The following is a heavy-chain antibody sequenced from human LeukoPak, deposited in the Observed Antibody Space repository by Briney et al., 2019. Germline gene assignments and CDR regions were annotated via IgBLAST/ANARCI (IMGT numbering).Heavy chain of an antibody. CDR3: AKDPHSSGWYFDY. CDR2: IIASGVTT. Sequence: SGGSLRLSCVASGFTFSRSAMTWVRQAPGKGLDWVSHIIASGVTTYYADSVKGRFTISRDNSKNTLSLQMNSLGADDTAVYYCAKDPHSSGWYFDYWGQGALVTVSS. J-gene: IGHJ4*02. D-gene: IGHD6-19*01. CDR1: GFTFSRSA. V-gene: IGHV3-23*01.